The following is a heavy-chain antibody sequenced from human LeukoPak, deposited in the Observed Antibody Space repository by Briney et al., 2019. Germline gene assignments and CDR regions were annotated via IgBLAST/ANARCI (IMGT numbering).Heavy chain of an antibody. V-gene: IGHV3-23*01. J-gene: IGHJ5*02. CDR3: ANSRGYGSGNL. Sequence: GGSLRLSCVASGFTFSDYAMSWVRQAPGKGLEWVSAISGTADWTYYVGSVKGRFTVSRDNSKNMVYLQMSGLRTEDTAVYYCANSRGYGSGNLWGQGTLVTVSS. CDR2: ISGTADWT. CDR1: GFTFSDYA. D-gene: IGHD3-10*01.